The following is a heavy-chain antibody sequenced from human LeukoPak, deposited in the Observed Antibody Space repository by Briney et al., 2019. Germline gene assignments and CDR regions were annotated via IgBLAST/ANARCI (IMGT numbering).Heavy chain of an antibody. D-gene: IGHD3-22*01. CDR1: GFTVSSDY. CDR2: IKSKTDGGTT. CDR3: TTGHHYYDSSPLDY. Sequence: PGGSLRLFCAASGFTVSSDYMSWVRQAPGKGLEWVGRIKSKTDGGTTDYAAPVKGRFTISRDDSKNTRHLQMNSLKTEDTAVYYCTTGHHYYDSSPLDYWGQGTLVTVSS. V-gene: IGHV3-15*01. J-gene: IGHJ4*02.